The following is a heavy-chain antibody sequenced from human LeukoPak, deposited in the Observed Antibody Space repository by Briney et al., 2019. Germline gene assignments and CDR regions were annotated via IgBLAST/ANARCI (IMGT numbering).Heavy chain of an antibody. D-gene: IGHD4-11*01. CDR3: ARGLTTYYYYYMDV. J-gene: IGHJ6*03. CDR1: GFTFDDYA. Sequence: GGSLRLSCAASGFTFDDYAMHWVRQAPGKGLEWVSYISSSGSTIYYADSVKGRFTISRDNAKNSLYLQMNSLRAEDTAVYYCARGLTTYYYYYMDVWGKGTTVTVSS. V-gene: IGHV3-11*04. CDR2: ISSSGSTI.